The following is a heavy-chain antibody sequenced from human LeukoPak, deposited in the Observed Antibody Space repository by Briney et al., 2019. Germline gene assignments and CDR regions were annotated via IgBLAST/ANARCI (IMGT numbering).Heavy chain of an antibody. D-gene: IGHD2-15*01. V-gene: IGHV4-39*07. CDR3: ARGPIGYCSGGSCYSGMVYMDV. J-gene: IGHJ6*03. Sequence: SETLSLTCTVSGGSISSSTYNWDWIRQPPGKGLEWIGEINHSGSTNYNPSLKSRVTISVDASKNQFSLKLSSVTAADTAVYYCARGPIGYCSGGSCYSGMVYMDVWGKGTTVTVSS. CDR2: INHSGST. CDR1: GGSISSSTYN.